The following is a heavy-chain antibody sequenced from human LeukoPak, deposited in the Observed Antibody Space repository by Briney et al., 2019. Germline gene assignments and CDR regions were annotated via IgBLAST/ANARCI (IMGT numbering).Heavy chain of an antibody. J-gene: IGHJ4*02. CDR2: IYYSGST. CDR3: ARDAGAAAGTYYFDY. D-gene: IGHD6-13*01. CDR1: GGSISSNSYY. Sequence: SETLSLTCTVSGGSISSNSYYWGWIRQPPGKGLEWIGSIYYSGSTYCNPSLKSRVTISVDTSKNQFSLKLSSVTAADTAVYYCARDAGAAAGTYYFDYWGQGTLVTVSS. V-gene: IGHV4-39*07.